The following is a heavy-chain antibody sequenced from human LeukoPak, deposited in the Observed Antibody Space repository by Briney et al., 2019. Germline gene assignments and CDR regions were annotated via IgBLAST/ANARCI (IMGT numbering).Heavy chain of an antibody. CDR2: IYSGGST. CDR1: GFTVSSNS. Sequence: GGSLRLSCAASGFTVSSNSMSWVRQAPGKGLEWVSVIYSGGSTYYADSVKGRFTISRDNSKNTLYLQMNSLRAEATAVYYCAREGYRDSFDYWGQGTLVTVSS. D-gene: IGHD4-17*01. V-gene: IGHV3-66*02. J-gene: IGHJ4*02. CDR3: AREGYRDSFDY.